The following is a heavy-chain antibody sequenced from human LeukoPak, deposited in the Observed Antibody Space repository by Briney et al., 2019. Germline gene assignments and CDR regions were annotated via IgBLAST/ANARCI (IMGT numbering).Heavy chain of an antibody. D-gene: IGHD3-16*01. CDR1: GFTFDDYA. CDR3: AAGVMGPDY. CDR2: ISWNSGSI. V-gene: IGHV3-9*01. Sequence: GRSLRLSCAASGFTFDDYAMHWVRQAPGKGLEWVSGISWNSGSIGYADSVKGRFTISRDNAKNSLYLQMNSLRAEDTALYYCAAGVMGPDYWGQGTLVTVSS. J-gene: IGHJ4*02.